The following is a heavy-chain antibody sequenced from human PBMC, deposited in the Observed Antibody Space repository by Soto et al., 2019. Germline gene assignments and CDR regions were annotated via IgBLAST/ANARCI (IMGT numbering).Heavy chain of an antibody. Sequence: SETLSLTCAVSGGTISSVGCSCSWIRQPPGKGLEWIGNIYYSGSTYYNPSLKSRVTISVDTSKNQFSLKLSSVTAADTAVYYCARASPVVTDVWGQGTTVTVSS. CDR1: GGTISSVGCS. CDR3: ARASPVVTDV. J-gene: IGHJ6*02. D-gene: IGHD5-18*01. CDR2: IYYSGST. V-gene: IGHV4-30-2*05.